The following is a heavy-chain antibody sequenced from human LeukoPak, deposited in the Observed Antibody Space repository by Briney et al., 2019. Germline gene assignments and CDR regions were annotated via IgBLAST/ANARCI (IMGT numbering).Heavy chain of an antibody. CDR1: GFTFSTYW. V-gene: IGHV3-7*01. CDR3: ARPKIVVAGNL. D-gene: IGHD6-19*01. J-gene: IGHJ5*02. CDR2: VVQDGSDK. Sequence: GGSLRLSCAASGFTFSTYWMSWVRQAPGEGLEWVANVVQDGSDKYYVDSVKGRFTISRDNAKNSLHLQMNSLRAEDTAVYYCARPKIVVAGNLWGQGTLVTVSS.